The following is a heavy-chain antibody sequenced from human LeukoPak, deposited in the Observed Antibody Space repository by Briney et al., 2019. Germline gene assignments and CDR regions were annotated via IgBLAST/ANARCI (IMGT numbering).Heavy chain of an antibody. CDR1: GGSISTSAFY. V-gene: IGHV4-39*01. Sequence: SETLSLTCTVSGGSISTSAFYWGWIRQPPGKGLGWIGSIYDSGNEFYNPSLKSRVTISADTSKNQLSLKLKSVTASDTAMYYCARQISGYYYSYMDVWGEGITITVS. D-gene: IGHD2/OR15-2a*01. CDR2: IYDSGNE. CDR3: ARQISGYYYSYMDV. J-gene: IGHJ6*03.